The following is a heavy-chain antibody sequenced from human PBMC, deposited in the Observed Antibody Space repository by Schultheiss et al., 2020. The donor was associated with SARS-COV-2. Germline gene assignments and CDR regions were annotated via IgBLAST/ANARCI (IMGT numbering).Heavy chain of an antibody. CDR3: ASPFLAPPRYCSSTSCYDMDV. J-gene: IGHJ6*03. CDR1: GFTFSSYS. D-gene: IGHD2-2*01. Sequence: GGSLRLSCAASGFTFSSYSMNWVRQAPGKGLEWVSYISSSSSTIYYADSVKGRFTISRDNAKNSLYLQMNSLRDEDTAVYYCASPFLAPPRYCSSTSCYDMDVWGKGRTGIVAS. V-gene: IGHV3-48*02. CDR2: ISSSSSTI.